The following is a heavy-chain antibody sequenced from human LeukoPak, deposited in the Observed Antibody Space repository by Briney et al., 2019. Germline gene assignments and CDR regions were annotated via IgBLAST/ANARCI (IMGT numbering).Heavy chain of an antibody. Sequence: GGSLRLSCAASGFTFSDYIMIWVRQAPGKGLERVSHLTASGGSTYCADSVKGRFTMSRDNSKNTVYLQMNNLRVDDTAVYYCARRDIVVVVSASYYWGQGTLVTVSS. J-gene: IGHJ4*02. CDR3: ARRDIVVVVSASYY. CDR2: LTASGGST. D-gene: IGHD2-15*01. V-gene: IGHV3-23*01. CDR1: GFTFSDYI.